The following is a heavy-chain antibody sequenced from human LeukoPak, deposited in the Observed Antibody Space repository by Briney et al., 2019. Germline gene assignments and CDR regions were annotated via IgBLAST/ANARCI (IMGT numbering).Heavy chain of an antibody. CDR2: IRYNGNNQ. CDR3: AVSGGGYSSSWFDN. CDR1: GFTFNNYG. V-gene: IGHV3-30*02. Sequence: PGGSLRLSCAASGFTFNNYGMHWVRQAPGKGLEWVAFIRYNGNNQYYADSVKGRFTISRDNSKNRLNLQMNSLRAEDTAVYYCAVSGGGYSSSWFDNWGQGTLVTVSS. D-gene: IGHD6-13*01. J-gene: IGHJ4*02.